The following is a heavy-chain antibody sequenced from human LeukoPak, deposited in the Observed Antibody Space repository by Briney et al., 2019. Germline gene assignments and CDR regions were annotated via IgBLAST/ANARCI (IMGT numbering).Heavy chain of an antibody. D-gene: IGHD6-13*01. V-gene: IGHV4-34*01. J-gene: IGHJ5*02. Sequence: PSETLSLTCAVYGGSFSGYYWSWIRQPPGKGLEWIGEINHSGSTNYNPSLKSRVTISVDTSKNQFSLKLSSVTAADTAMYYCARQQLQRGHNWFDPWGQGTLVTVSS. CDR2: INHSGST. CDR3: ARQQLQRGHNWFDP. CDR1: GGSFSGYY.